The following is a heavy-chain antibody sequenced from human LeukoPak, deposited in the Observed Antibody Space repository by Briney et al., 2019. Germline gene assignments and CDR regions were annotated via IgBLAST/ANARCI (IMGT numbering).Heavy chain of an antibody. Sequence: GGSLRLSCAASGFTFSSYAMHWVRQAPGKGLEWVAVISYDGSNKYYADSVKGRFTISRDNAKNSLYLQMNSLRAEDTAVYYCARYPGYCSGGSCYSADNYYYYYGMDVWGQGTTVTVSS. D-gene: IGHD2-15*01. CDR1: GFTFSSYA. CDR3: ARYPGYCSGGSCYSADNYYYYYGMDV. CDR2: ISYDGSNK. V-gene: IGHV3-30-3*01. J-gene: IGHJ6*02.